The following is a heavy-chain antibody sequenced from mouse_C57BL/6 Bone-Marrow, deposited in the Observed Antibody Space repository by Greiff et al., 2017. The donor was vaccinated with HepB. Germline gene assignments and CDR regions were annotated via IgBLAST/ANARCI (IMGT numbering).Heavy chain of an antibody. Sequence: DVKLVESGGGLVKPGGSLKLSCAASGFTFSDYGMHWVRQAPEKGLEWVAYISSGSSTIYYADTVKGRFTISRDNAKNTLVLQMTSLRSEDTAMYYCARGDGYYDYAMDYWGQGTSVTVSS. V-gene: IGHV5-17*01. D-gene: IGHD2-3*01. CDR1: GFTFSDYG. CDR2: ISSGSSTI. CDR3: ARGDGYYDYAMDY. J-gene: IGHJ4*01.